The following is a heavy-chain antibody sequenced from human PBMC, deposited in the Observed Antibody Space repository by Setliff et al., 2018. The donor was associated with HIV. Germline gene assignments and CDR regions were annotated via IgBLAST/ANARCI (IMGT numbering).Heavy chain of an antibody. J-gene: IGHJ3*01. CDR3: ARGGEERNMITGALDV. V-gene: IGHV1-18*01. CDR2: VSPSIGNS. D-gene: IGHD3-16*01. CDR1: GYNFNNFG. Sequence: ASVKVSCKSSGYNFNNFGVSWVRQAPGQGLEWLGWVSPSIGNSDFAQKFKGRISLTTDTSIRTAYMELRGLKFDDTAVYFCARGGEERNMITGALDVWGQGSLVTVSS.